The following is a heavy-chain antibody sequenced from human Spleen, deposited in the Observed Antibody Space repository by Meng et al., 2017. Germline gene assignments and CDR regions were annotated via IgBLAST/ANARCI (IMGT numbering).Heavy chain of an antibody. CDR3: ARYDRGGRHDAFDV. D-gene: IGHD4-23*01. CDR2: INHSGST. CDR1: GGSFSGYY. V-gene: IGHV4-34*01. Sequence: SETLSLTCAVYGGSFSGYYWSWIRQPPGKGLEWIGEINHSGSTNYNPSLKSRVTISVDMSKNQFSLKLNSVTAADTAIYYCARYDRGGRHDAFDVWGQGTMVTVSS. J-gene: IGHJ3*01.